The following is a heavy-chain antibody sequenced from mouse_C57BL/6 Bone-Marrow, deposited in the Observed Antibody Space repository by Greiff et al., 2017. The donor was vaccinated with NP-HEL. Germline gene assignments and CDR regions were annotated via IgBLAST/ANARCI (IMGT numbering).Heavy chain of an antibody. J-gene: IGHJ2*01. CDR2: INPYNGGT. CDR1: GYTFTDYY. D-gene: IGHD3-3*01. CDR3: AREGGTPFDY. Sequence: EVQLQQSGPVLVKPGASVKMSCKASGYTFTDYYMNWVKQSHGKSLEWIGVINPYNGGTSYNQKFKGKATLTVDKSSSTAYMELNSLTSEDSAVYYCAREGGTPFDYWGQGTTLTVSS. V-gene: IGHV1-19*01.